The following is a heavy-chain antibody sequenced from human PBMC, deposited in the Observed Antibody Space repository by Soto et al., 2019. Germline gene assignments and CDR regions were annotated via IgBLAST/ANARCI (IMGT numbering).Heavy chain of an antibody. Sequence: PGGSLSLSCAASGFTFSSYAMSWVRQAPGKGLEWVAGVSGSGDNTYFADSVRGRFTISRDNSKNTLSLQMNSLRAEDTAVYYCAKGRLKFDYWGLGTLVTVSS. J-gene: IGHJ4*02. CDR3: AKGRLKFDY. CDR2: VSGSGDNT. D-gene: IGHD1-1*01. CDR1: GFTFSSYA. V-gene: IGHV3-23*01.